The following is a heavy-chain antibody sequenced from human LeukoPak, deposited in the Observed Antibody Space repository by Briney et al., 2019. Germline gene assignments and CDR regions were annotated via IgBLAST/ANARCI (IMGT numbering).Heavy chain of an antibody. CDR3: ARDAEPQSDYGDYVGDYYYMDV. D-gene: IGHD4-17*01. V-gene: IGHV1-46*01. Sequence: ASVKVSCKASGYTFTSYYMHWVRQAPGQGLEWMGIINPSGGSTSYAQKFQGRVTMTRDMSTSTVYMELSSLRSEDTAVYYCARDAEPQSDYGDYVGDYYYMDVWGKGTTVTVSS. J-gene: IGHJ6*03. CDR2: INPSGGST. CDR1: GYTFTSYY.